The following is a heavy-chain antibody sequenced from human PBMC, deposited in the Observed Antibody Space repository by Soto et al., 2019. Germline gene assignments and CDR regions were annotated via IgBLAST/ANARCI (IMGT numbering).Heavy chain of an antibody. CDR3: TTDDTSGYYFQY. J-gene: IGHJ4*02. V-gene: IGHV3-15*01. CDR1: NFTFHYAW. Sequence: EVQLVESGGDLIKPGGSLRLSCAASNFTFHYAWMSWVRQAPGKGLEWVGRTKATAYGGTTDYAAPVKGRFTISRDDSKDMLYLQMNSLRSEDTATYFCTTDDTSGYYFQYWGQGTLVTVSS. D-gene: IGHD3-22*01. CDR2: TKATAYGGTT.